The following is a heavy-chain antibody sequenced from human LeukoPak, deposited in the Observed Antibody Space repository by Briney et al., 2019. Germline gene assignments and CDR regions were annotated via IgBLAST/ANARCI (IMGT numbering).Heavy chain of an antibody. CDR3: ARVKAAAAISYYFDY. Sequence: SETLSLTCTISGGSISSYYWSWIRQPPGKGLEWIGYIYYSGSTNYNPSLKSRVTISVDTSKNQFSLKLSSVTATDTAVYYCARVKAAAAISYYFDYWGQGTLVTVSS. J-gene: IGHJ4*02. CDR1: GGSISSYY. CDR2: IYYSGST. D-gene: IGHD6-13*01. V-gene: IGHV4-59*01.